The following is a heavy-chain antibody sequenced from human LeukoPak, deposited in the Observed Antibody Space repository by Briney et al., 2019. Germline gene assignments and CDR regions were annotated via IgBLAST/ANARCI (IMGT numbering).Heavy chain of an antibody. CDR1: GFTFDDYA. D-gene: IGHD1-26*01. V-gene: IGHV3-9*03. Sequence: GRSLRLSCAASGFTFDDYATHWVRQAPGKGLEWVSGISWNSGSIGYADSVKGRFTISRDNAKNSLYLQMNSLRAEDMALYYCAKDSSGSYYGPGRFFDYWGQGTLVTVSS. J-gene: IGHJ4*02. CDR2: ISWNSGSI. CDR3: AKDSSGSYYGPGRFFDY.